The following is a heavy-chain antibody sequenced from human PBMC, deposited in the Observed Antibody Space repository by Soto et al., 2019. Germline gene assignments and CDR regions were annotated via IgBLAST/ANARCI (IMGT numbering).Heavy chain of an antibody. Sequence: GGSLRLSCAASGFIFGNAWINWVRQAPGKGLEWVGRVKSKTDGGTTDYAAPVKGRFTISRDDSKNTLYLQMNSLKTEDTAVYYCLHHGDYWGFDYWGQGTLVTVSS. CDR1: GFIFGNAW. CDR2: VKSKTDGGTT. J-gene: IGHJ4*02. CDR3: LHHGDYWGFDY. V-gene: IGHV3-15*07. D-gene: IGHD4-17*01.